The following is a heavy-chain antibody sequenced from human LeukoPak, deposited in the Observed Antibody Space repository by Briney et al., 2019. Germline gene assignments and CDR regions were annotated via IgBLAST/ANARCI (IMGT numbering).Heavy chain of an antibody. Sequence: GGSLRLSCAASGFTFSSYSMNWVRQAPGKGLEWVSSISSSSSYIYYADSVKGRFTNSRDNAKNSLYLQMNSLRAEDTAVYYCARVGGLYDSSGYAFGYWGQGTLVTVSS. V-gene: IGHV3-21*01. CDR3: ARVGGLYDSSGYAFGY. CDR2: ISSSSSYI. D-gene: IGHD3-22*01. CDR1: GFTFSSYS. J-gene: IGHJ4*02.